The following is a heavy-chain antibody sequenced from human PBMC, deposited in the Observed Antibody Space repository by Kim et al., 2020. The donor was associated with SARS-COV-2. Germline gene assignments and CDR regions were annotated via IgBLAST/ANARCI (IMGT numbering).Heavy chain of an antibody. CDR3: ARALGAGFTSPRRPPVYFDY. CDR2: INHSGST. J-gene: IGHJ4*02. Sequence: SETLSLTCAVYGGSFSGYYWSWIRQPPGKGLEWIGEINHSGSTNYNPSLKSRVTISVDTSKNQFSLKLSSVTAADTAVYYCARALGAGFTSPRRPPVYFDYWGQGTLVTVSS. CDR1: GGSFSGYY. V-gene: IGHV4-34*01. D-gene: IGHD3-10*01.